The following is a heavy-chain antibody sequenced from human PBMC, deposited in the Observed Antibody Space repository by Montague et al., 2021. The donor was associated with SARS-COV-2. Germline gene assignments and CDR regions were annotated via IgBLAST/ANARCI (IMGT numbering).Heavy chain of an antibody. Sequence: SLRLSWAASGFTFSSYEMNWVRQAPGKGLEWVSYISSSGSIIYYADSVKGRFTISRDNAKNSLYLQMNRLRAEDTAVYYCARDPGFWSGYYDYWGQGTTVTVYS. CDR3: ARDPGFWSGYYDY. V-gene: IGHV3-48*03. CDR2: ISSSGSII. J-gene: IGHJ4*02. D-gene: IGHD3-3*01. CDR1: GFTFSSYE.